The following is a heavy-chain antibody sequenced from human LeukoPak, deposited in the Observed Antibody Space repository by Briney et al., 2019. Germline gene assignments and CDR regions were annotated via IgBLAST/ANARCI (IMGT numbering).Heavy chain of an antibody. CDR3: ARHRVGIYSPNPAFDI. Sequence: GYTYLRHQLGYLRQLPGKGLQHLGHNYPSDSDTRYSPSFQCHVTISADKSSSTASLQCSSLKASDTATYYCARHRVGIYSPNPAFDIWGQGTIVTVSS. D-gene: IGHD1-26*01. CDR2: NYPSDSDT. V-gene: IGHV5-51*01. J-gene: IGHJ3*02. CDR1: GYTYLRHQ.